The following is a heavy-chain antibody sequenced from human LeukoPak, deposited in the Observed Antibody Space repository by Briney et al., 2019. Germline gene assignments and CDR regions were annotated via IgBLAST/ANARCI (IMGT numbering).Heavy chain of an antibody. J-gene: IGHJ4*02. Sequence: ASVKVSCKASGYTFTGYYMHWVRQAPGQGLEWMGRINPNSGGTNYAQKFQGRVTMTRDTSISTAYMELSRLRSDDTAVYYCARELGHYDSSGYYPGHWGQGTLVTVSS. CDR1: GYTFTGYY. D-gene: IGHD3-22*01. V-gene: IGHV1-2*06. CDR2: INPNSGGT. CDR3: ARELGHYDSSGYYPGH.